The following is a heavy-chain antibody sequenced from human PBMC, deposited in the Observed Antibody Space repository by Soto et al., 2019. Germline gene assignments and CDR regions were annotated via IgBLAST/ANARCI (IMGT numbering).Heavy chain of an antibody. J-gene: IGHJ6*02. Sequence: ESGGGVVQPGRSLRLSCAASGFTFSSYGMHLVRQAPGKGLEWVAVILYDGSKKYYADSVKGRFTISRDNSKNTLYLQMSSLRAEDTALYYCVKDGSSGWPYFDDMDVWGQGTTVTVSS. CDR3: VKDGSSGWPYFDDMDV. D-gene: IGHD6-19*01. V-gene: IGHV3-30*18. CDR1: GFTFSSYG. CDR2: ILYDGSKK.